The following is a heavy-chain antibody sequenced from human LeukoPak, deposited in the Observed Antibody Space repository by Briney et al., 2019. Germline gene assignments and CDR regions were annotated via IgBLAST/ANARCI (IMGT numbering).Heavy chain of an antibody. CDR3: AKDWDYYGSGFYGMDV. CDR1: GFTFSNCW. CDR2: ITQDGRAK. J-gene: IGHJ6*02. Sequence: PGGSLRLSCAASGFTFSNCWMTWVRQAPGKGLEWVVSITQDGRAKFYVDSVKGRFTISRDNAKNSLYLQMNGLRAEDTAVYYCAKDWDYYGSGFYGMDVWGQGTTVTVSS. D-gene: IGHD3-10*01. V-gene: IGHV3-7*01.